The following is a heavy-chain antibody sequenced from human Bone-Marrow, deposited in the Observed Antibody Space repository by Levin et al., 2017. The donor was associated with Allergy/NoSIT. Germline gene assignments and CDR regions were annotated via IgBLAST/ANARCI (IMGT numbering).Heavy chain of an antibody. CDR1: GFTFSTYW. CDR3: ARHALYAFDY. Sequence: GGSLRLSCAASGFTFSTYWMTWVRQAPGKGLEWVANIKLGGSEASYVDSVKGRFTISRDDARNSLYLQMNNLRADDTAIYYWARHALYAFDYWGKGTLVTVSS. V-gene: IGHV3-7*01. CDR2: IKLGGSEA. D-gene: IGHD3-16*01. J-gene: IGHJ4*02.